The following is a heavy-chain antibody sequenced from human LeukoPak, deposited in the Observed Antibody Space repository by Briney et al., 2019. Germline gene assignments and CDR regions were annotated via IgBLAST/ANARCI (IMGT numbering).Heavy chain of an antibody. CDR2: ISSSSSSYI. Sequence: PGGSLRLSCAASGFTFSSYSMNWVRQAPGKGLEWVSSISSSSSSYIYYADSVKGRFTISRDNAKNSLYLQMNSLRAEDTAVYYCARDPGGLHLSHFDYWGQGTLVTVSS. J-gene: IGHJ4*02. CDR3: ARDPGGLHLSHFDY. D-gene: IGHD5-24*01. V-gene: IGHV3-21*01. CDR1: GFTFSSYS.